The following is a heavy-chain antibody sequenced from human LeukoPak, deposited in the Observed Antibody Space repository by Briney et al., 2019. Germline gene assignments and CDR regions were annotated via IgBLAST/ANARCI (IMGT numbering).Heavy chain of an antibody. V-gene: IGHV3-48*02. D-gene: IGHD3-10*01. J-gene: IGHJ4*02. CDR3: AREGGSGSYFED. CDR2: ISSSSSTT. CDR1: GFIFSSYS. Sequence: GGSLRLSCAASGFIFSSYSMNWVRQAPGKGLEWISYISSSSSTTYYADSVRGRFTISRDNAKNSLYLQMNSLRDEDTAVYYCAREGGSGSYFEDWGQGTLVTVSS.